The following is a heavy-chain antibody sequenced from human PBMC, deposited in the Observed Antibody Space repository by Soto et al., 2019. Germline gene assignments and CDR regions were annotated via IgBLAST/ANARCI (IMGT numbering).Heavy chain of an antibody. CDR1: GFTVSSKY. J-gene: IGHJ6*04. CDR3: ARDDVLCDGGRCYGVPLDG. D-gene: IGHD2-15*01. Sequence: EVHLVESGGGLVQPGGPRRLSCAASGFTVSSKYMSWVRQAPGKGLEWVSLIQSGGPTYYADSVKGRFTISRDTSENTLHLQMDSLRAEDTAVYYCARDDVLCDGGRCYGVPLDGWGKGTTVTVSS. V-gene: IGHV3-66*01. CDR2: IQSGGPT.